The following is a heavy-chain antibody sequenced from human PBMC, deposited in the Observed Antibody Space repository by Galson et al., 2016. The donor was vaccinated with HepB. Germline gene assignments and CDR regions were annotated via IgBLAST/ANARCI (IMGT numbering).Heavy chain of an antibody. CDR3: AKDRRNDYFGAVSGTYYYYGMDV. D-gene: IGHD3-3*01. CDR2: SYSNGDT. V-gene: IGHV4-31*03. J-gene: IGHJ6*02. Sequence: TLSLTCTLSGGSVSSRSYCWTWIRQQPGKGLEWIGYSYSNGDTSYNPSLQSRATISVDTSNDQFSLRLISATAADTAVYFCAKDRRNDYFGAVSGTYYYYGMDVWGPGTTVTVS. CDR1: GGSVSSRSYC.